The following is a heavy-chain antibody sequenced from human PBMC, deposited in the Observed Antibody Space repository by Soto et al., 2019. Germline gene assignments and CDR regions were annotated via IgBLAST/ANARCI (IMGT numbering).Heavy chain of an antibody. D-gene: IGHD3-3*01. CDR2: ISGSGGST. Sequence: EVQLLESGGGLVQPGGSLRLSCAASGFTFSSYAMSWVRQAPGKGLEWVSAISGSGGSTYYADSVKGRFTISRDNSKNTLYLQMNSLRAEDTAVYYCARGPRGGPLRFLEWPRGKFYFDYWGQGTLVTVSS. V-gene: IGHV3-23*01. CDR3: ARGPRGGPLRFLEWPRGKFYFDY. CDR1: GFTFSSYA. J-gene: IGHJ4*02.